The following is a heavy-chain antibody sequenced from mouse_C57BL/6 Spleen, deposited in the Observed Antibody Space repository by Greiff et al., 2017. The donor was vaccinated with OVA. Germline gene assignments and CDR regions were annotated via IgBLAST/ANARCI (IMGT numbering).Heavy chain of an antibody. Sequence: DVMLVESGGGLVKPGGSLKLSCAASGFTFSDYGMHWVRQAPEKGLEWVAYISSGSSTIYYEDTVKCRFTSSRDNAKNTLFLQMTSLRSEDTAMYYCARLNDYAMDYWGQGTSVTVSS. CDR3: ARLNDYAMDY. J-gene: IGHJ4*01. V-gene: IGHV5-17*01. CDR2: ISSGSSTI. CDR1: GFTFSDYG.